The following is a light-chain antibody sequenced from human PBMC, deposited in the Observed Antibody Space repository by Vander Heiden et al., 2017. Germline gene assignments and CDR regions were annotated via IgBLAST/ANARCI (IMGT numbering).Light chain of an antibody. CDR1: QSVSSSY. V-gene: IGKV3-20*01. Sequence: DIVFPQSPRTLSLSPGERATLSCRASQSVSSSYLAWYQQQPGQAPRLLIHGASSRATGSPDRCSGSGCGTDFTLTISRMEPEDVAVYYCQQHGCSTPITFGPGTKVDIK. CDR3: QQHGCSTPIT. CDR2: GAS. J-gene: IGKJ3*01.